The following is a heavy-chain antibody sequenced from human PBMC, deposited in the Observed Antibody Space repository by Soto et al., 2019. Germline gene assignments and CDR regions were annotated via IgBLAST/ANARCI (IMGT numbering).Heavy chain of an antibody. D-gene: IGHD3-16*01. J-gene: IGHJ5*01. CDR2: INSILGIS. CDR1: GGTFNSDT. Sequence: QVQLVQSGAEVKEPGSSVKVSCKASGGTFNSDTINWVRQAPGQGLEWMGRINSILGISNYAQKFQGRIAITADKPTNSGYMELSSLRSEDTAVYYCARGPVRGMGGDSWGQGTLVTVSS. CDR3: ARGPVRGMGGDS. V-gene: IGHV1-69*02.